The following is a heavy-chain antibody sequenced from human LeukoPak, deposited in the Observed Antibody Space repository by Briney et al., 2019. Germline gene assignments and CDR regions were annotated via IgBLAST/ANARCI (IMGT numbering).Heavy chain of an antibody. V-gene: IGHV3-23*01. D-gene: IGHD4-17*01. CDR3: AKGGVYGDYYFDY. Sequence: GGSLRLSCVASGFPFSTYAMSWVRQAPGKGLEWVSVISGSGGDTYYADSVKGRFTISGDNSKNTVYLQMNSLRAEDTALYYCAKGGVYGDYYFDYWGQGTLVTVSS. CDR1: GFPFSTYA. CDR2: ISGSGGDT. J-gene: IGHJ4*02.